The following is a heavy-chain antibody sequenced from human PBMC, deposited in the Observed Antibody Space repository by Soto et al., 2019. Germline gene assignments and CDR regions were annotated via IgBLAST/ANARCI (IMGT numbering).Heavy chain of an antibody. V-gene: IGHV4-34*01. Sequence: SETLSLTCAVYGGSFSGYYWSWIRQPPGKGLEWIGEINHSGSTNYNPSLKSRVTISVDTSKNQFSLKLSSVTAADTAVYYCARGGQWLVGGFDYWGQGTLVTVSS. CDR2: INHSGST. J-gene: IGHJ4*02. CDR1: GGSFSGYY. CDR3: ARGGQWLVGGFDY. D-gene: IGHD6-19*01.